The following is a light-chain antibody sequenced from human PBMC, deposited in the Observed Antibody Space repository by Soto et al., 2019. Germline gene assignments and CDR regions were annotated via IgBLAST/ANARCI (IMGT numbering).Light chain of an antibody. Sequence: QPALTQPASVSGSPGQSVTISCTGSSSDIGGYNDVSWYQQYPGKDPKLLTYEVSNRPSGVSNRFSGSKSGNTASLTISGLQAEDEADYYCSSYATSIGVFGGGTKVTVL. CDR1: SSDIGGYND. CDR2: EVS. J-gene: IGLJ3*02. V-gene: IGLV2-14*03. CDR3: SSYATSIGV.